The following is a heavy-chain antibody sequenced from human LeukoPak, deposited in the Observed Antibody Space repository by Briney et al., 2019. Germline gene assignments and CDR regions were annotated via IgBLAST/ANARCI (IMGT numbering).Heavy chain of an antibody. CDR3: AKDISYSSSIRIDY. CDR2: ISSSSSTI. J-gene: IGHJ4*02. D-gene: IGHD6-6*01. V-gene: IGHV3-48*04. CDR1: GFTFSSYS. Sequence: GGSLRLSCAASGFTFSSYSMNWVRQAPGKGLEWVSYISSSSSTIYYADSVKGRFTISRDNAKNSLYLQMNSLRAEDTALYYCAKDISYSSSIRIDYWGQGTLVTVSS.